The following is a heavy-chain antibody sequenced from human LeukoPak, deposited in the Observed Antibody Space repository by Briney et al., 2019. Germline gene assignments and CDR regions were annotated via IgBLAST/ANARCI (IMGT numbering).Heavy chain of an antibody. CDR1: GFTFSSYE. Sequence: GGSLRLSCAASGFTFSSYEMNWVRQAPGKGLEWVSYIISSGSTIYYADAVKGRFTISRDNAKNSLYLQMNSLRAEAAAVYYCARDRITMVRGDGMDVWGKGTTVTVSS. J-gene: IGHJ6*04. CDR2: IISSGSTI. CDR3: ARDRITMVRGDGMDV. V-gene: IGHV3-48*03. D-gene: IGHD3-10*01.